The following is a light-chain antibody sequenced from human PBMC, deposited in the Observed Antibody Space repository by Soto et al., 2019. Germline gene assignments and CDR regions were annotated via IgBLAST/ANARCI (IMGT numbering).Light chain of an antibody. CDR1: QSVSSN. CDR2: GAS. V-gene: IGKV3-15*01. CDR3: QQYNNWPYT. Sequence: EIVMTQSPATLSVSPGERATLSCRASQSVSSNLAWYQQKPGQAPRLLIYGASTRATGIPARFSGSGSGTEVTLTISSLQYEDLAVYYCQQYNNWPYTFGQGTKLEIK. J-gene: IGKJ2*01.